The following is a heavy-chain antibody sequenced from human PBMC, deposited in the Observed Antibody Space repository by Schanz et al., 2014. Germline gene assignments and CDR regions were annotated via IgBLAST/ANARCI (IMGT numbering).Heavy chain of an antibody. D-gene: IGHD2-15*01. CDR2: IGTSGGT. V-gene: IGHV3-23*01. J-gene: IGHJ5*01. CDR3: AKTPREYCNYDNCPNWFDS. Sequence: EVQLLESGGGLVQPGGSLRLSCEASGLIFSNYVMSWVRQAPGKGLEWVSTIGTSGGTNYAESVKGRFTISRDNSKNTLYLQMNSLRAEDTAVYYCAKTPREYCNYDNCPNWFDSWVQGTLVTVSS. CDR1: GLIFSNYV.